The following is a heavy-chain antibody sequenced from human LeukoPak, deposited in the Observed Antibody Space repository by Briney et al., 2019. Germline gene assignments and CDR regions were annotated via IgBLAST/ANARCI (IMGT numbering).Heavy chain of an antibody. CDR3: ARDPGSITMIVVEDGDY. D-gene: IGHD3-22*01. CDR2: ISSSSSTI. J-gene: IGHJ4*02. Sequence: GGSLRLSCAASGFTFSSYSMNWVRQAPGKGLEWVSYISSSSSTIYYADSVKGRFTISRDNAKNSLYLQMNSLRAEDTAVYYCARDPGSITMIVVEDGDYWGQGTLVTVSS. CDR1: GFTFSSYS. V-gene: IGHV3-48*04.